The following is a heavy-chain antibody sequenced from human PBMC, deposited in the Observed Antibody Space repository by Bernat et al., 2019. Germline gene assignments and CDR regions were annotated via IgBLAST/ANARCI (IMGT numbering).Heavy chain of an antibody. CDR3: ARSGPVVDFRAYDV. J-gene: IGHJ3*01. Sequence: EVQLLESGGGLVQPGGSLRLSCAASGFTFSSYAMSWVRQAPGKGLEWLCRIKNKGDGYITEYAASVRGKFTVSRDDSENSLYLQMDSLKTEDTAIYYCARSGPVVDFRAYDVWGRGTLVTVSS. D-gene: IGHD5-24*01. V-gene: IGHV3-72*01. CDR1: GFTFSSYA. CDR2: IKNKGDGYIT.